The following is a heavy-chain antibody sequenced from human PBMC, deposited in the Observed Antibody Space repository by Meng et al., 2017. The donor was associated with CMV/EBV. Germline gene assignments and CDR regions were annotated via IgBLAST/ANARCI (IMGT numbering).Heavy chain of an antibody. Sequence: GPVTQSGPGLVQPPQTLSLTCAISGDSVSSNSAAWNWIRQSPSRGLEWLGRTYYRSKWYNDYAVSVKSRITINPDTSKNQFSLQLNSVTPEDTAVYYCARDTAAAAGYYYYGMDVWGQGTTVTVSS. CDR2: TYYRSKWYN. V-gene: IGHV6-1*01. D-gene: IGHD6-13*01. CDR1: GDSVSSNSAA. J-gene: IGHJ6*02. CDR3: ARDTAAAAGYYYYGMDV.